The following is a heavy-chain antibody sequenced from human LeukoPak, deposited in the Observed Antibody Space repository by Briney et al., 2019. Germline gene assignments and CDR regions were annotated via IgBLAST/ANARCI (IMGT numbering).Heavy chain of an antibody. D-gene: IGHD3-16*01. CDR3: ATRSARPTGYFDH. Sequence: PSETLSLTCTVSGASISNANYYWTWIRQHPGQGLEWVGYISYSGGPYYNPSLKSRLTISVDMSKNQFSLELNSVTAADTAIYYCATRSARPTGYFDHWSQGTLVTVSS. V-gene: IGHV4-31*03. CDR2: ISYSGGP. CDR1: GASISNANYY. J-gene: IGHJ4*02.